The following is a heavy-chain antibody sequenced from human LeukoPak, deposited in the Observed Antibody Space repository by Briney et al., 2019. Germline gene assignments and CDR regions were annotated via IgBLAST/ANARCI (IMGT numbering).Heavy chain of an antibody. J-gene: IGHJ6*02. V-gene: IGHV3-21*01. CDR1: GFTFSSYS. D-gene: IGHD2-15*01. CDR3: AREPYCSGGSCQSYGMDV. Sequence: PGGSLRLSCAASGFTFSSYSMNWVRQAPGKGLEWVSSISSSSSYIYYADSVRGRFTISRDNAKNSLYLQMNSLRAEDTAVYYCAREPYCSGGSCQSYGMDVWGQGTTVTVSS. CDR2: ISSSSSYI.